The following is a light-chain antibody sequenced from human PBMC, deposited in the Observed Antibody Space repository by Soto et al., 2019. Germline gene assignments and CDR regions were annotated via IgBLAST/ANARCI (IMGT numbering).Light chain of an antibody. CDR3: QQYGSSGT. J-gene: IGKJ1*01. CDR2: AAS. V-gene: IGKV3-15*01. CDR1: QSVSIN. Sequence: EIVMTQSPATLSVSPGERVILSCRASQSVSINLAWFQQKRGQAPRLLIYAASTRATGIPARFSGSGSGTEFTLTISSLQAEDFAVYYCQQYGSSGTFGQGTKVEIK.